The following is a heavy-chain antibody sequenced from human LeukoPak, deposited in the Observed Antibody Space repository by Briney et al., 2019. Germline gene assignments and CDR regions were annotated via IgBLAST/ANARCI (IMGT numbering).Heavy chain of an antibody. Sequence: PSETLSLTCAVSGYSISSGYYWGWIRPPPGKGVEWIGSIYHSGSTYYNPSLKSRVTISVDTSKNQFSLKLSSVTAADTAVYYCARVPFIAAAGTNWFDPWGQGTLVTVSS. CDR1: GYSISSGYY. V-gene: IGHV4-38-2*01. CDR3: ARVPFIAAAGTNWFDP. CDR2: IYHSGST. J-gene: IGHJ5*02. D-gene: IGHD6-13*01.